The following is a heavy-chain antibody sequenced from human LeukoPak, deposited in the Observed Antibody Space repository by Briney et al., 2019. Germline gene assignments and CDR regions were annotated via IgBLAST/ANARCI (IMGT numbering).Heavy chain of an antibody. CDR1: GCTFTSYG. CDR3: ARRRPGEWEPRGSPLDYFDC. Sequence: ATVKVSCKASGCTFTSYGISWVRQAPGQGLEWMGWISAYNGDTNYAQNLQGRVTMTTDTSTSTAYMELRSLRSDDTAVYYCARRRPGEWEPRGSPLDYFDCWGQGTLVTVSS. CDR2: ISAYNGDT. J-gene: IGHJ4*02. D-gene: IGHD1-26*01. V-gene: IGHV1-18*01.